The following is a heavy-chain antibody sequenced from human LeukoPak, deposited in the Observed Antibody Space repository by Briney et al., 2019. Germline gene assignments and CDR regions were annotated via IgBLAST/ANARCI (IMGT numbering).Heavy chain of an antibody. CDR1: GYSISSGYY. CDR2: IYHSGST. V-gene: IGHV4-38-2*02. Sequence: SETLSLTCTVSGYSISSGYYWGWIRQPPGKGLEWIGSIYHSGSTYYNPSLKSRVTISVDTSKNQFSLKLSSVTAADTAVYYCARDRGCSSTSCYPLFDYWGQGQWSPSLQ. CDR3: ARDRGCSSTSCYPLFDY. J-gene: IGHJ4*02. D-gene: IGHD2-2*01.